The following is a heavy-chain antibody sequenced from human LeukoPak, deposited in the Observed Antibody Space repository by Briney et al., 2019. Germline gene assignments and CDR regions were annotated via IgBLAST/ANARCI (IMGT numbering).Heavy chain of an antibody. CDR3: ARSLWHTTRGTYAFDI. J-gene: IGHJ3*02. Sequence: PSETLSLTCAVSNDSISSNKWWSWVRQSPGKGLEWIGEIYPGGSPNYNPSLESRITMSVDKSKNQFSLKLSSVTATDTAVYYCARSLWHTTRGTYAFDIWGQGTMVTVSS. V-gene: IGHV4-4*02. CDR1: NDSISSNKW. D-gene: IGHD3-10*01. CDR2: IYPGGSP.